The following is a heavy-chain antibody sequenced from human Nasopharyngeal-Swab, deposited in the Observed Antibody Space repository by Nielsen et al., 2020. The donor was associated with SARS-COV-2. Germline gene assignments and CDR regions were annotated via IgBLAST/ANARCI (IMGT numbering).Heavy chain of an antibody. J-gene: IGHJ6*02. D-gene: IGHD3-3*01. CDR2: IIPIFGTA. V-gene: IGHV1-69*06. Sequence: VRQAPGQGLEWMGGIIPIFGTANYAQKFQGRVTITADKSTSTAYMELSSLRSEDTAVYYCAREPITIFGVVTNPYYGMDVWGQGTTVTVSS. CDR3: AREPITIFGVVTNPYYGMDV.